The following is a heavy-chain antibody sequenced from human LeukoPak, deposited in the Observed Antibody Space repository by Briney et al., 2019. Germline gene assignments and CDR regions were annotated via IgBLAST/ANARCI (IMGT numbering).Heavy chain of an antibody. D-gene: IGHD2-15*01. J-gene: IGHJ4*02. CDR1: GFTFSSYA. CDR3: AKASWCSGGSCYPSYYLDY. Sequence: PGGSLRLSCAASGFTFSSYAMSWVRQAPGKGLEWVSAVSGSGGSTYYADSVKGRFTISRDNSKNTLYLQMNSLRAEDTAVYYCAKASWCSGGSCYPSYYLDYWGQGTLVTVSS. CDR2: VSGSGGST. V-gene: IGHV3-23*01.